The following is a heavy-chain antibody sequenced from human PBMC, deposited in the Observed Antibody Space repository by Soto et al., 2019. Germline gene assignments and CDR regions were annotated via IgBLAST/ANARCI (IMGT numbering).Heavy chain of an antibody. CDR1: GGPFSSYA. CDR2: ISGSGGST. V-gene: IGHV3-23*01. D-gene: IGHD6-19*01. CDR3: AKDPRSAEWAY. Sequence: GGSLRLSCAASGGPFSSYAMRWVRQAPGKGLEWVSAISGSGGSTYYADSVKGRFTISRDNSKNTLYLQMNSLRAEDTAVYYCAKDPRSAEWAYWGQGTLVTVSS. J-gene: IGHJ4*02.